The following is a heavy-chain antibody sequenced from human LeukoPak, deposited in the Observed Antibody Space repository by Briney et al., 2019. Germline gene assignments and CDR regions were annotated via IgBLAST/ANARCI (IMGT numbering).Heavy chain of an antibody. CDR3: ATSLRYYDILTGYPHSNNWFDP. V-gene: IGHV1-24*01. J-gene: IGHJ5*02. CDR1: GYALTELS. Sequence: SVKVSCKVSGYALTELSMHWVRQAPGKGLEWMGGFDPEDGETIYAQKFQGRVTMTEDTSTDTAYMELSSLRSEDTAVYYCATSLRYYDILTGYPHSNNWFDPWGQGTLVTVSS. CDR2: FDPEDGET. D-gene: IGHD3-9*01.